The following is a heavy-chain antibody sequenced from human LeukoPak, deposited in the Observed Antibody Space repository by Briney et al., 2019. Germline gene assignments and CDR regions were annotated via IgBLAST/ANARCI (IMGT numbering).Heavy chain of an antibody. CDR1: GFTFSDYY. CDR3: ARDLGGYHDY. J-gene: IGHJ4*02. D-gene: IGHD3-16*02. Sequence: PGGSLRLSCAASGFTFSDYYMSWIRQAPGRGLEWISYISRSGITIKYADSVKGRFTISRDNAKNSLYLQMNSLRAEDTAVYYCARDLGGYHDYWGQGTLVTVSS. CDR2: ISRSGITI. V-gene: IGHV3-11*04.